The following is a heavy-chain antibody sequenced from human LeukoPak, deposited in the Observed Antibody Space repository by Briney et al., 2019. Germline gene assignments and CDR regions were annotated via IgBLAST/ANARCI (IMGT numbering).Heavy chain of an antibody. J-gene: IGHJ6*02. CDR1: GFTVSSNY. Sequence: PGGSLRLSCAASGFTVSSNYMSWVRQAPGKGLEWVSVIYSGGSTYHADSVKGRFTISRDNSKNTLYLQMNSLRAEDTAVYYCATTDIVATMGFYYYYGMDVWGQGTTVTVSS. CDR3: ATTDIVATMGFYYYYGMDV. D-gene: IGHD5-12*01. V-gene: IGHV3-53*01. CDR2: IYSGGST.